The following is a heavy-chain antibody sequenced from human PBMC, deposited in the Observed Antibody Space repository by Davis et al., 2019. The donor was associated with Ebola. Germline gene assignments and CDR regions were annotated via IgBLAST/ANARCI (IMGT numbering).Heavy chain of an antibody. CDR3: TTGYYDSSGYP. D-gene: IGHD3-22*01. V-gene: IGHV3-74*01. CDR1: GFTFSSYA. J-gene: IGHJ5*02. Sequence: GESLKISCAASGFTFSSYAMHWVRQAPGKGLVWVSRINSDGSSTSYADSVKGRFTISRDNAKNSLYLQMNSLRAEDTAVYYCTTGYYDSSGYPWGQGTLVTVSS. CDR2: INSDGSST.